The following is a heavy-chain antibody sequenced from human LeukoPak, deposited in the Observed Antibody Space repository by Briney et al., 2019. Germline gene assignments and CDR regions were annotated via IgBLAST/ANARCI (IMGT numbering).Heavy chain of an antibody. J-gene: IGHJ5*02. V-gene: IGHV3-23*01. D-gene: IGHD3-22*01. CDR3: AKDQSPVVVITSWFDP. Sequence: GGSLRLSCAASGFTFSNYAMSWVRQAPGKGLEWVSAISGSGGSTYYADSVKGRFTISRDNSKNTLYLQMNSLRAEDTAVYYCAKDQSPVVVITSWFDPWGQGTLVTVSS. CDR2: ISGSGGST. CDR1: GFTFSNYA.